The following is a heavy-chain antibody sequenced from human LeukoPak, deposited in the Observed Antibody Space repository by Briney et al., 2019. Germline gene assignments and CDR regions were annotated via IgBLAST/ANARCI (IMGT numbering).Heavy chain of an antibody. Sequence: PGGSLRLSCAASGFTFSDYYMSWIRQAPGKGLEWVSYISSSGSTIYYADSVKGRFTISRDNAKNSLYLQMNSLRAEDTAVYYCATDPYDHDAFDIWGQGTMVTVSS. CDR3: ATDPYDHDAFDI. CDR1: GFTFSDYY. J-gene: IGHJ3*02. D-gene: IGHD3-3*01. V-gene: IGHV3-11*01. CDR2: ISSSGSTI.